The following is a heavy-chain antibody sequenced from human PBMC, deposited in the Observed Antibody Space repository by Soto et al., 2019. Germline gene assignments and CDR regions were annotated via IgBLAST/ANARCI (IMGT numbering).Heavy chain of an antibody. CDR2: ISGSGGST. Sequence: EVQLLESGGGLVQPGGSLRLSCAASGFTFSSYPMSWVRKPPGKGLEWVSAISGSGGSTYYADSVKGRFTISRDNSKNTLYLQMNSLRAEDTAVYYCAKIRVATIYYFDYWGQGTLVTVSS. CDR1: GFTFSSYP. D-gene: IGHD5-12*01. J-gene: IGHJ4*02. V-gene: IGHV3-23*01. CDR3: AKIRVATIYYFDY.